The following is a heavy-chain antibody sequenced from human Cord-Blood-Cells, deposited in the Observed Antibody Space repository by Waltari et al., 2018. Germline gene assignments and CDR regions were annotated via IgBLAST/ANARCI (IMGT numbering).Heavy chain of an antibody. J-gene: IGHJ3*02. D-gene: IGHD6-13*01. Sequence: QLQLQESGPGLVKPSETLSLTCTVSGGSISSSSYYWGWIRQPPGKGLWWIGSIYYSGSTYYNPSLKSRVTISVDTSKNQFSLKLSSVTAADTAVYYCARADSSSWYDAFDIWGQGTMVTVSS. V-gene: IGHV4-39*01. CDR1: GGSISSSSYY. CDR3: ARADSSSWYDAFDI. CDR2: IYYSGST.